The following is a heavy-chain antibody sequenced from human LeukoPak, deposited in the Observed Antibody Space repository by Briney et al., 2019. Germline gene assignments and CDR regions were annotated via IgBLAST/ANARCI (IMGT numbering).Heavy chain of an antibody. J-gene: IGHJ4*02. CDR1: GFTFSSYS. Sequence: PGESLRLSCAASGFTFSSYSMNWVRQAPGKGLEWVSSISSSSSYIYYADSVKGRFTISRDNAKNSLYLQMNSLRAEDTAVYYCARARAAMAVPWNYWGQGTLVTVSS. CDR3: ARARAAMAVPWNY. D-gene: IGHD6-25*01. CDR2: ISSSSSYI. V-gene: IGHV3-21*01.